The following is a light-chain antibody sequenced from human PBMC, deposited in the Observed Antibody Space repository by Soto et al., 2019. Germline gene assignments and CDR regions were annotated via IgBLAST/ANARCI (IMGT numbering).Light chain of an antibody. J-gene: IGLJ2*01. Sequence: QSVLTQPPSVSAAPGQTVTISCSGSSSNIGSNYVSWYQQLPGTAPKLLIFDNNKRPSGIPDRFSGSKSGTSATLAITGLQTGDEADYYCGTWDNSLSAVFGGGTKLTVL. CDR3: GTWDNSLSAV. CDR2: DNN. CDR1: SSNIGSNY. V-gene: IGLV1-51*01.